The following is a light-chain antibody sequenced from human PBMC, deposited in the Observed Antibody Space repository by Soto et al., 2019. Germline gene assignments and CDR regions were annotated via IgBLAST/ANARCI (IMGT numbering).Light chain of an antibody. J-gene: IGKJ5*01. V-gene: IGKV3-20*01. CDR2: GAS. CDR1: QSVSSSY. CDR3: QQYGRSLIT. Sequence: EIVLTQSPGTLSLSPGERATLSCRASQSVSSSYFAWYQQTPGQAPRLLIYGASSRATGIPVRFSGSASGTDFTLTISRLEAEDYAVYYCQQYGRSLITFGQGTRLEIK.